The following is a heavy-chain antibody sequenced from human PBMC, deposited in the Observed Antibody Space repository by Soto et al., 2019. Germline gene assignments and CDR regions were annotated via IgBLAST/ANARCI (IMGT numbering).Heavy chain of an antibody. CDR3: ARNLVDTAMAHYYGMDV. CDR1: GGTFSSYA. V-gene: IGHV1-69*13. J-gene: IGHJ6*02. Sequence: SVKVSCKASGGTFSSYAISWVRQAPGQGLEWMGGIIPIFGTANYAQKFQGRVTITADESTSTAYMELSSLRSEDTAVYYCARNLVDTAMAHYYGMDVWGQGTKVTVYS. CDR2: IIPIFGTA. D-gene: IGHD5-18*01.